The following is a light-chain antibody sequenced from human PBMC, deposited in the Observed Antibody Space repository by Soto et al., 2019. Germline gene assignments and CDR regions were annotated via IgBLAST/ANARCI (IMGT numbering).Light chain of an antibody. J-gene: IGLJ2*01. V-gene: IGLV2-14*01. CDR1: SSDVGGYNY. Sequence: QSALTQPASVSGSPGQSITISCTGTSSDVGGYNYVSWYQQHPGKGPKLMIYDVSNRPSGVSNRFSGSKSGNTASLTISCLQAEDEADYYCMSYTSSNSRVFGGGTKLTVL. CDR3: MSYTSSNSRV. CDR2: DVS.